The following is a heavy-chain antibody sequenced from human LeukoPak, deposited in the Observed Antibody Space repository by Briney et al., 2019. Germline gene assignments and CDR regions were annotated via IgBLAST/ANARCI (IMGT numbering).Heavy chain of an antibody. V-gene: IGHV3-30*04. CDR1: GFMFTTYT. CDR2: ISYDGSNK. CDR3: AKEGRGYSFY. D-gene: IGHD5-12*01. J-gene: IGHJ4*02. Sequence: PGGSLRLSCAASGFMFTTYTMQWVRQAPDKGLEWVAFISYDGSNKYYADSVKGRFTISRDNSKNTLYLQMNSLRAEDTAVYYCAKEGRGYSFYWGQGTLVTVSS.